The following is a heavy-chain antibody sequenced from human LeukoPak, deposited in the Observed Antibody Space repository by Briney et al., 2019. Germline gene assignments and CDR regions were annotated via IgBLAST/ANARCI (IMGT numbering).Heavy chain of an antibody. J-gene: IGHJ4*02. CDR3: ARVAVTVTYYFDY. V-gene: IGHV4-30-2*01. CDR1: GGSISSGDYY. CDR2: IYHGGST. D-gene: IGHD6-19*01. Sequence: SETLSPTCTVSGGSISSGDYYWSWIRQPPGKGLEWIGYIYHGGSTYYNPSLKSRVTISVDRSKNQFSLKLSSVTAADTAVYYCARVAVTVTYYFDYWGQGTLVTVSS.